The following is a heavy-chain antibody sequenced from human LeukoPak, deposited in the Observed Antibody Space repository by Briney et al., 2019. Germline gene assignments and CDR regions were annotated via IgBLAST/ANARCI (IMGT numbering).Heavy chain of an antibody. V-gene: IGHV1-2*02. CDR3: ASVNCSGGSCYSIWFDP. J-gene: IGHJ5*02. CDR2: INPNSGGT. CDR1: GYTFTGYY. D-gene: IGHD2-15*01. Sequence: ASVKVSCKASGYTFTGYYMHWVRQAPGQGLEWMGWINPNSGGTNYAQKFQGRVTITADKSTSTAYMELSSLRSEDTAVYYCASVNCSGGSCYSIWFDPWGQGTLVTVSS.